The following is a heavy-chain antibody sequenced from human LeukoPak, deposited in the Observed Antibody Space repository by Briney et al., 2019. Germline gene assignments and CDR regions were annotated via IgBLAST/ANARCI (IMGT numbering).Heavy chain of an antibody. Sequence: GRPVRLSCVGSGFTFEVYALLWVRQAPGKGVEGVAGISWDSQTRDYAYSVRGRFTISRDNAKNSLYLQMESLTTDDTAFYYCAKDTEQWLVHVYSWGQGTRVTVSS. J-gene: IGHJ4*02. CDR2: ISWDSQTR. D-gene: IGHD6-19*01. CDR3: AKDTEQWLVHVYS. CDR1: GFTFEVYA. V-gene: IGHV3-9*01.